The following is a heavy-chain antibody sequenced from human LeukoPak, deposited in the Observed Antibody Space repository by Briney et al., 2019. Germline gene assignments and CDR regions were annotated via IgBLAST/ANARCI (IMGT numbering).Heavy chain of an antibody. CDR2: MSCDGSSK. CDR1: GFSFSSYW. Sequence: GGSLRLSCAASGFSFSSYWMHWVRQAPGKGRVWVSRMSCDGSSKSYADSVKGRFSISRDNAKNTLCLQMNSLRAEDTAVYYCVRWGDYYQSLFDSWGQGTLVTVSS. J-gene: IGHJ4*02. CDR3: VRWGDYYQSLFDS. V-gene: IGHV3-74*01. D-gene: IGHD3-3*01.